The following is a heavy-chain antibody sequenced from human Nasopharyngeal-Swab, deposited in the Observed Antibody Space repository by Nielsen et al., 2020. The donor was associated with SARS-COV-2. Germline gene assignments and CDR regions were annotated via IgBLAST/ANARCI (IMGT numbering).Heavy chain of an antibody. CDR3: AKDLTGYYAPLDQ. V-gene: IGHV3-23*01. Sequence: GESLKISCAASGFTFDRYAMNWVRQTPGKGLEWVSAVNGNGADTYYADSVKGRFTISIDNFKNTIYLHMNSLRAEDTAVYYCAKDLTGYYAPLDQWGQGTLVTVSS. CDR1: GFTFDRYA. D-gene: IGHD3-9*01. CDR2: VNGNGADT. J-gene: IGHJ4*02.